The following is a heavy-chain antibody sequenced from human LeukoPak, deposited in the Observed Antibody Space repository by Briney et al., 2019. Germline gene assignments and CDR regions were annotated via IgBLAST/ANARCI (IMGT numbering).Heavy chain of an antibody. V-gene: IGHV4-59*01. CDR3: ARGGSGISNAFDI. CDR2: LYYSGST. D-gene: IGHD3-10*01. Sequence: PSETLSLSCVDSGGSLSGYYRSWVRHPPGKGLEWICYLYYSGSTNSNPYLQSRVTMSVDTSKNQFSLKLRSVTAADTAVYYCARGGSGISNAFDIWGQGTMVTVPS. J-gene: IGHJ3*02. CDR1: GGSLSGYY.